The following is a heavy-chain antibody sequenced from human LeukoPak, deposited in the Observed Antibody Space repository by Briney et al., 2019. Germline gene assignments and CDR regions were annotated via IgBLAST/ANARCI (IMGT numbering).Heavy chain of an antibody. CDR2: IKQDGSEK. D-gene: IGHD3-22*01. J-gene: IGHJ5*02. CDR1: GFTFSSYW. CDR3: ARGGDSSGYYSWFDP. Sequence: PGGSLRLSCAASGFTFSSYWMTWVRQAPGKGLEWVANIKQDGSEKYYVDSVKGRFTISRDNSKNTLYLQMNSLRAEDTAVYYCARGGDSSGYYSWFDPWGQGTLVTVSS. V-gene: IGHV3-7*01.